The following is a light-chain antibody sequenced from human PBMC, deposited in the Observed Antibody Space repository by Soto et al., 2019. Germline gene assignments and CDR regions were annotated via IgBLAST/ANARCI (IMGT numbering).Light chain of an antibody. Sequence: EIVMTQSPATLSVSAGERATLSCRASESVSSNLAWYQKQPGQAPRLPMFGASTRATGIAARFSGSGSGTEFTLTISSLQSEDFAVYYCQQYDKWPYTFGQGTNLEIK. J-gene: IGKJ2*01. V-gene: IGKV3-15*01. CDR3: QQYDKWPYT. CDR1: ESVSSN. CDR2: GAS.